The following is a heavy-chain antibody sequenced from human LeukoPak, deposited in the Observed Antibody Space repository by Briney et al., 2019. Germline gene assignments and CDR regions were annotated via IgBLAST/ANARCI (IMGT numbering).Heavy chain of an antibody. J-gene: IGHJ4*02. CDR2: IIPIFGTA. CDR3: ARESGYDFWSGYSLNLDY. V-gene: IGHV1-69*13. CDR1: GGTFSSYA. Sequence: SVKVSCKASGGTFSSYAISWVRQAPGQGLEWMGGIIPIFGTANYAQKFQGRATITADESTSTAYMELSSLRSEDTAVYYCARESGYDFWSGYSLNLDYWGQGTLVTVSS. D-gene: IGHD3-3*01.